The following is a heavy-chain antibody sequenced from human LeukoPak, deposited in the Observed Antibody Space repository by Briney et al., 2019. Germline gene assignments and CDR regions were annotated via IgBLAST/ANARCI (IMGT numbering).Heavy chain of an antibody. V-gene: IGHV4-31*03. Sequence: TSETLSLTCTVSGGSISSGGYYWSWIRQHPGKGLEWIGYIYYSGSTYYNPSLKSRVTISVDTSKNQFSLKLSSVTAADTAVYYCASCGGDCSIYGIDYWGQRTLVTVSS. D-gene: IGHD2-21*02. CDR3: ASCGGDCSIYGIDY. J-gene: IGHJ4*02. CDR2: IYYSGST. CDR1: GGSISSGGYY.